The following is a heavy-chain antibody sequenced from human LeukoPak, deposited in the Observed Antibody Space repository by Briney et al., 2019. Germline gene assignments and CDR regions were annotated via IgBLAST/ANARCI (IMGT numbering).Heavy chain of an antibody. CDR3: ARGSGLSSVPYYFDY. V-gene: IGHV4-34*01. CDR1: GGSFSGYY. D-gene: IGHD3-22*01. CDR2: INHSGST. Sequence: SETLSLTRAVSGGSFSGYYWSWIRQPPGKGLEWIGEINHSGSTNYNPSLKSRVTISVDTSKNQFSLKLSSVTAADTAVYYCARGSGLSSVPYYFDYWGQGTLVTVSS. J-gene: IGHJ4*02.